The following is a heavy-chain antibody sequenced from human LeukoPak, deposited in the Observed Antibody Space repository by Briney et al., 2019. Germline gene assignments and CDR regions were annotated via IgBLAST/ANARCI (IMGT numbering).Heavy chain of an antibody. CDR1: GFTFSGSA. CDR3: VKGPQVGDGYHPDY. J-gene: IGHJ4*02. CDR2: IRSKANSYAT. V-gene: IGHV3-73*01. Sequence: GGSLRLSCAASGFTFSGSAMHWVRQASGKGLEWVGRIRSKANSYATAYAASVKGRFTISRDTSKTTVYLQMNVLREDDTALYYCVKGPQVGDGYHPDYWGQGTLVTVS. D-gene: IGHD5-18*01.